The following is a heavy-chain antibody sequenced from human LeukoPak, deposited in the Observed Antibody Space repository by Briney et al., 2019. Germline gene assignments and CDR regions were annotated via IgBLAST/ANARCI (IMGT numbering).Heavy chain of an antibody. D-gene: IGHD2-21*02. CDR1: GYSFTSFG. Sequence: ASVKVSCMASGYSFTSFGLSWVRQAPGQGPEWMGWISAASGSTNYAQKFQDRVTMTTDTSTTTVYMELRSLRSDDTAVYYCAKEQEGTAIGGVFDYWGQGTVVTVPS. V-gene: IGHV1-18*01. CDR3: AKEQEGTAIGGVFDY. J-gene: IGHJ4*02. CDR2: ISAASGST.